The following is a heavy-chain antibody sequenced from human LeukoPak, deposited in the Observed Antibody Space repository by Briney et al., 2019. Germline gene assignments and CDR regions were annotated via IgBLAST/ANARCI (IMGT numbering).Heavy chain of an antibody. J-gene: IGHJ4*02. D-gene: IGHD2-15*01. Sequence: QTGGSLRLSCAASGFTFSSYGMSWVRQAPGKGLEWVSAISGSTGSTYYADSVKGRFTISRDNSKNSLYLQMNSLRAEDTAVYYCARSPIGYCSGGSCPYPFDYWGQGTLVTVSS. CDR2: ISGSTGST. CDR1: GFTFSSYG. CDR3: ARSPIGYCSGGSCPYPFDY. V-gene: IGHV3-23*01.